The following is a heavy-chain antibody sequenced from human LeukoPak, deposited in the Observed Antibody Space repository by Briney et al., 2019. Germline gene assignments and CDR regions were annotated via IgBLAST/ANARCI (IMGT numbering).Heavy chain of an antibody. D-gene: IGHD6-19*01. J-gene: IGHJ4*02. Sequence: SKTLSLTCTVSGGSISSYYWSWIRQPPGKGLEWIGYIYYSGSTNYNPSLKSRVTISVDTSKNQFSLKLSSVTAADTAVYYCARVELLGSSGWPFDYWGQGTLVTVSS. CDR2: IYYSGST. V-gene: IGHV4-59*01. CDR3: ARVELLGSSGWPFDY. CDR1: GGSISSYY.